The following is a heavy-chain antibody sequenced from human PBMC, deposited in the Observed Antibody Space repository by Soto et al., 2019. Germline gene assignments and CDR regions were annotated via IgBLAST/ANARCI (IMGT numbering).Heavy chain of an antibody. CDR3: ARDGSGSYSPTPFDY. Sequence: GESLKISCKGSGYSFTSYWIGWVRQMPGKGLEWMGIIYPGDSDTRYSPSFQGQVTISADKSISTAYLQWSSLKASDTAMYYCARDGSGSYSPTPFDYWGQGTLVTVSS. CDR1: GYSFTSYW. J-gene: IGHJ4*02. V-gene: IGHV5-51*01. CDR2: IYPGDSDT. D-gene: IGHD3-10*01.